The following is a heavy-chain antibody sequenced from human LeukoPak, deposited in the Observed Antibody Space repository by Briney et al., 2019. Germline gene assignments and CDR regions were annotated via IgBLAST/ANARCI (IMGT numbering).Heavy chain of an antibody. CDR2: INPNSGGT. CDR3: ARGGRGDIVVVESPTPSYNWFGP. D-gene: IGHD2-15*01. V-gene: IGHV1-2*06. J-gene: IGHJ5*02. Sequence: VASVKVSCKASGYTFTSYGISWVRQAPGQGPEWMGRINPNSGGTNYAQKFQGRVTMTGDTSINTAYMELSRLRSDDTAVFYCARGGRGDIVVVESPTPSYNWFGPWGQGTVVTVSS. CDR1: GYTFTSYG.